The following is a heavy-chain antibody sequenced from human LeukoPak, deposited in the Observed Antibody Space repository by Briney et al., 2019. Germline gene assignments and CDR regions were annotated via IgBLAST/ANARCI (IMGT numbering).Heavy chain of an antibody. D-gene: IGHD3-22*01. CDR2: MNPNSGNT. Sequence: ASVKVSCKASGYTFTSYDINWVRQATGQGLEWMGWMNPNSGNTGYAQKFQGRVTMTRNTSISTAYMELSSLRSEDTAVYYCARAYDSSGYYPTYYYYYMDVWGKGTTVTVSS. CDR1: GYTFTSYD. J-gene: IGHJ6*03. CDR3: ARAYDSSGYYPTYYYYYMDV. V-gene: IGHV1-8*01.